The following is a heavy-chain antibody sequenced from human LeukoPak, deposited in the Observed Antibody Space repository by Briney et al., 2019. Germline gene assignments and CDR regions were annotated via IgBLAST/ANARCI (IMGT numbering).Heavy chain of an antibody. CDR2: SYYSGST. Sequence: PSETLSLTCTVSGGTVGSGRYYWSWIRQPPGKGLVWIGYSYYSGSTNYNPSLKSRVTISVDTSKNQFSLKLSSVTAADTAVYYCARGPGPSGYCGGDCYSLYAFDIWGQGTMVTVSS. V-gene: IGHV4-61*01. CDR1: GGTVGSGRYY. D-gene: IGHD2-21*01. CDR3: ARGPGPSGYCGGDCYSLYAFDI. J-gene: IGHJ3*02.